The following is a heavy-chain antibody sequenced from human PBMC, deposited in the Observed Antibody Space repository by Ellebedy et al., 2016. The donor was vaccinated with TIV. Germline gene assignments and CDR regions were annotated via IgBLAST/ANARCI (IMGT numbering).Heavy chain of an antibody. D-gene: IGHD3-16*01. V-gene: IGHV1-18*01. CDR3: ARRYVYVGYYYYGMDV. Sequence: ASVKVSCXASGHSFTAYGIHWVRQAPGQSLEWMGWISAYNGNTNYAQKLQGRVTMTTDTSTSTAYMELRSLRSDDTAVYYCARRYVYVGYYYYGMDVWGQGTTVTVSS. CDR2: ISAYNGNT. J-gene: IGHJ6*02. CDR1: GHSFTAYG.